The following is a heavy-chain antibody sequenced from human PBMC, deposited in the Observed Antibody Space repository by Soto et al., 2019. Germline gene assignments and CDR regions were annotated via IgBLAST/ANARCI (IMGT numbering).Heavy chain of an antibody. CDR1: GFTFSSYG. V-gene: IGHV3-30*03. CDR2: ISYDGSYK. CDR3: ATERGVGYDSSWGDF. Sequence: GGSRRLSCAASGFTFSSYGMHWVRQAPGKGLEWVAVISYDGSYKYYADSVKGRFTISRDDSKNTLYLQMNSLRLEDTAVYYCATERGVGYDSSWGDFWGQGTSVTVSS. D-gene: IGHD6-13*01. J-gene: IGHJ4*02.